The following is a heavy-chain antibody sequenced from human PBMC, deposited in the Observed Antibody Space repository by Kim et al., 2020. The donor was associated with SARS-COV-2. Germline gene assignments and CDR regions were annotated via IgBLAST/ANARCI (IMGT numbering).Heavy chain of an antibody. CDR2: INYSGSN. D-gene: IGHD6-13*01. V-gene: IGHV4-34*01. J-gene: IGHJ5*02. CDR1: GGSFSGYS. CDR3: ARSPIAAAGNLWFDP. Sequence: SETLSLTCAVYGGSFSGYSWRWIRQPPGKGLEWIGEINYSGSNNYNPSLKSRGAISVDTSKNQFSLKLSSVTAADTAVYYCARSPIAAAGNLWFDPWGQGTLVTVSS.